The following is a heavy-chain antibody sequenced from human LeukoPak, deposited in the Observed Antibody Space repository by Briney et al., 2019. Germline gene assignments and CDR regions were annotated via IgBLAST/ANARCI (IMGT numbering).Heavy chain of an antibody. CDR3: ARGPGDYYGSGSSYYYYGMDV. CDR1: GYTFTSYG. V-gene: IGHV1-18*01. CDR2: ISAYNGNT. J-gene: IGHJ6*02. Sequence: ASVKVSCKASGYTFTSYGISWVRQAPGQGLEWMGWISAYNGNTNYAQKLQGRVTMTTDTSTSTAYVELRSLRSDDTAVYYCARGPGDYYGSGSSYYYYGMDVWGQGTTVTVSS. D-gene: IGHD3-10*01.